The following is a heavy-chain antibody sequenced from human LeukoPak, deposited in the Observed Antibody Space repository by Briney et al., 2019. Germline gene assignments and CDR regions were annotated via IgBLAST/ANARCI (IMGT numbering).Heavy chain of an antibody. V-gene: IGHV4-59*08. CDR2: IYYSGST. CDR3: ASQQWELRSFDY. CDR1: GGSISSYY. Sequence: SETLSLTCTVSGGSISSYYWSWIRQPPGKGLEWIGYIYYSGSTNYNPSLKSRVTISVDTSKNQFSLKLSSVTAADTAVYYCASQQWELRSFDYWGQGTLVTVSS. J-gene: IGHJ4*02. D-gene: IGHD1-26*01.